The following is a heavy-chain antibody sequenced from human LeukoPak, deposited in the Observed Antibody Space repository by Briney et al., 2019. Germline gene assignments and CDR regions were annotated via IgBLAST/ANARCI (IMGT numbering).Heavy chain of an antibody. CDR1: GFTFSSYA. D-gene: IGHD2-2*02. Sequence: PGGSLRLSCAASGFTFSSYAMSWVRQAPGKGLEWVSAISASGGRTYYADSVKGRFTISRDNSKDTLYMQMNSLRAEDTAVYYCAKDFFLAPRYTPDYWGQGTLVTVSS. V-gene: IGHV3-23*01. J-gene: IGHJ4*02. CDR2: ISASGGRT. CDR3: AKDFFLAPRYTPDY.